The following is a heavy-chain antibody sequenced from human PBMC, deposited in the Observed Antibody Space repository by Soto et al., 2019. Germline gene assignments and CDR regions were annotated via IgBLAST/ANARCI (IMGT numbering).Heavy chain of an antibody. V-gene: IGHV3-30-3*01. J-gene: IGHJ6*02. CDR2: ISYDGSNK. D-gene: IGHD3-3*01. Sequence: GGSLRLSCAASGFTFSSYAMHWVRQAPGKGLEWVAVISYDGSNKYYADSVKGRFTISRDNSKNTLYLQMNSLRAEDTAVYYCARELITIFGVVPVSKDYYYYYGMDVWGQGTTVTVSS. CDR1: GFTFSSYA. CDR3: ARELITIFGVVPVSKDYYYYYGMDV.